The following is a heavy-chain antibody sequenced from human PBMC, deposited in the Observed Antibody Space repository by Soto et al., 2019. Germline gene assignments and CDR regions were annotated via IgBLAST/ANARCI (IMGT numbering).Heavy chain of an antibody. D-gene: IGHD2-2*01. V-gene: IGHV1-18*01. CDR2: ISTYNGNT. CDR1: SYTFTNYG. CDR3: ARASRIGYQLLHSDY. Sequence: ASVKVSCKASSYTFTNYGISWVRQAPGQGLEWMGWISTYNGNTNYAQKLQGRVTMTTDTSASTAYMELSSLRSEDTAVYYCARASRIGYQLLHSDYWGQGTLVTVSS. J-gene: IGHJ4*02.